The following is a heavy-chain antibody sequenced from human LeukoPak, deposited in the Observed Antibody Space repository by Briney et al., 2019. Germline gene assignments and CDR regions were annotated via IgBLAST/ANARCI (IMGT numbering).Heavy chain of an antibody. CDR1: GFTFSSYA. CDR3: ARSAYSSSRSAGHYGMDV. CDR2: ISGSGGST. J-gene: IGHJ6*02. Sequence: SGGSLRLSCAASGFTFSSYAMSWVRQAPGKGLEWVSAISGSGGSTYYADSVKDRFTISRDNSKNTLYLQMNSLRAEDTAVYYCARSAYSSSRSAGHYGMDVWGQGTTVTVSS. V-gene: IGHV3-23*01. D-gene: IGHD6-6*01.